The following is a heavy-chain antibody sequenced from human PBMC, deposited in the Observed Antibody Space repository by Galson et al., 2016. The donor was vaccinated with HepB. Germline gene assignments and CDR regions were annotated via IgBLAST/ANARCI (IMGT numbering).Heavy chain of an antibody. Sequence: SLRLSCAASGFTFTNYWMSWVRQAPGKGLEWVANIKQDGSEQDYVDYVKGRFTISRDNARNSLYLQMNSLRAEDTAVYYCARAPYQLLWYFDNWGQGTRVTVSS. D-gene: IGHD2-2*01. CDR3: ARAPYQLLWYFDN. CDR2: IKQDGSEQ. V-gene: IGHV3-7*01. CDR1: GFTFTNYW. J-gene: IGHJ4*02.